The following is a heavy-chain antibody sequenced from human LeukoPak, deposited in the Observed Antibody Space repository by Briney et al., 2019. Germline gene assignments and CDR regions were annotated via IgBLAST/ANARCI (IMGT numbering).Heavy chain of an antibody. V-gene: IGHV4-61*02. J-gene: IGHJ3*02. CDR3: ARVAKWGSGEMPGVFDT. CDR1: GGSISSGSYY. D-gene: IGHD7-27*01. Sequence: SETLSLTCNVSGGSISSGSYYWNWIRQPAGKGLEWIGRIYTSGSTIYNPSLKSRVTISVDMSKNQFSLKLSSVTAADTAVYYCARVAKWGSGEMPGVFDTWGQGTMVTVSS. CDR2: IYTSGST.